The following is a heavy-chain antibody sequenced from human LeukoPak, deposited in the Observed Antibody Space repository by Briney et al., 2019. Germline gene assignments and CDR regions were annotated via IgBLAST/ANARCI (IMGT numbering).Heavy chain of an antibody. CDR3: ARIRSYYDSSRSWWFDP. J-gene: IGHJ5*02. Sequence: SETLSLTCTVSGGSISSGDYYWSWIRQPPGKGLEWIGYIYYSGSTYYNPSLKSRVTISVDTSKNQFSLKLSSVTAADTAVYYCARIRSYYDSSRSWWFDPWGQGTLVTVSS. V-gene: IGHV4-30-4*08. D-gene: IGHD3-22*01. CDR2: IYYSGST. CDR1: GGSISSGDYY.